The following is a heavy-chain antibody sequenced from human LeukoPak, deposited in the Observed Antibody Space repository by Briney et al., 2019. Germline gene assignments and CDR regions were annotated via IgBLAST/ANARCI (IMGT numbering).Heavy chain of an antibody. V-gene: IGHV3-23*01. J-gene: IGHJ4*02. D-gene: IGHD2-2*01. CDR2: ISGSGGST. Sequence: AGGSLRLSCAASGFTVSSNYMNWVRQAPGKGLEWVSAISGSGGSTYYADSVKGRFTISRDNSKNTLYVQMNSLRAEDTAVYYCAKGGRYCSSTTCYYGNWGQGTLVTVSS. CDR3: AKGGRYCSSTTCYYGN. CDR1: GFTVSSNY.